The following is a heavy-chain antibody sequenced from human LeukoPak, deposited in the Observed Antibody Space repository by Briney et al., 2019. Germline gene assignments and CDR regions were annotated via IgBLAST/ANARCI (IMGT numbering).Heavy chain of an antibody. J-gene: IGHJ4*02. V-gene: IGHV1-18*04. CDR1: GYTFTSYG. CDR2: ISAYNGNT. CDR3: ARNEVVPAATPFDY. Sequence: ASVKVSCKASGYTFTSYGISWVRQAPGQGLEWMGWISAYNGNTNYAQKLQGRVTMTTDTSTSAAYMELRSLRSDDTAVYYCARNEVVPAATPFDYWGQGTLVTVSS. D-gene: IGHD2-2*01.